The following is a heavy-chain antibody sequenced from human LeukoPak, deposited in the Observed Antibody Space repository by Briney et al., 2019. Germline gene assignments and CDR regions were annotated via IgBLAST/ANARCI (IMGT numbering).Heavy chain of an antibody. D-gene: IGHD3-16*02. Sequence: GGSLRLSCAASGFTFSSYEMNWVRQAPGKGLEWVSYISSSGSTIYYADSVKGRFTISRDNAKNSLYLQMNSLRAEDTAVYYCARRGMITFGGVIDDPAYYFDSWGQGTLVTVSS. CDR3: ARRGMITFGGVIDDPAYYFDS. CDR1: GFTFSSYE. J-gene: IGHJ4*02. V-gene: IGHV3-48*03. CDR2: ISSSGSTI.